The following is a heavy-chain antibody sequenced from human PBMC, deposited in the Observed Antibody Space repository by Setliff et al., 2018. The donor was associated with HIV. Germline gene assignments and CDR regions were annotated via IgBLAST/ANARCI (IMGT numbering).Heavy chain of an antibody. Sequence: PSETLSLTCTVSGGSINSGGYYWSWIRQHPGKGLEWIGYINYSGNTDYNPALKSRLTMSVETSKNQFSLKLSSVTAADTAVYYCARSDSSSLYYYMDVWGKGTTVTVSS. D-gene: IGHD3-22*01. CDR2: INYSGNT. J-gene: IGHJ6*03. V-gene: IGHV4-31*03. CDR3: ARSDSSSLYYYMDV. CDR1: GGSINSGGYY.